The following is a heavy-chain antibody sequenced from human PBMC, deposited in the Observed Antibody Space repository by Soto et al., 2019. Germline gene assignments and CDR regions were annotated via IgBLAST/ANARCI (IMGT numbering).Heavy chain of an antibody. CDR1: GYTFTSYG. D-gene: IGHD5-18*01. J-gene: IGHJ4*02. CDR3: AREDTAMVEFDY. Sequence: ASVKVSFKASGYTFTSYGISWVRQAPGQGLEWMGWISAYNGNTNYAQKLQGRVTMTTDTSTSTAYMELRSLRSDDTAVYYCAREDTAMVEFDYWGQGTLVTVSS. V-gene: IGHV1-18*01. CDR2: ISAYNGNT.